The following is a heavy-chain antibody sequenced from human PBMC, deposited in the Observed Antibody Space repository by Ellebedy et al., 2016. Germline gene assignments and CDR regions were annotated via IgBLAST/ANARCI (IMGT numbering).Heavy chain of an antibody. CDR1: GASIISQY. V-gene: IGHV4-59*11. Sequence: SETLSLXCFAPGASIISQYWSWIRQAPGKGLEWIGYIYYSGSTNYNPSLKSRVTISVDTSENQFSLKMYSVTAADTAVYHCARSPRTIFGGSYFHDFDYWGQGVLVTVSS. J-gene: IGHJ4*02. CDR2: IYYSGST. CDR3: ARSPRTIFGGSYFHDFDY. D-gene: IGHD3-3*01.